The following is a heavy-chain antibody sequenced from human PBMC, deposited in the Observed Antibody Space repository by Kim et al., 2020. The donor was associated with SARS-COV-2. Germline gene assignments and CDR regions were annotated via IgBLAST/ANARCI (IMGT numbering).Heavy chain of an antibody. Sequence: GGSLRLSRAASGFTFSTYWMSWVRQAPGKGLEWVATIKQDGSDKYYVDSVKGRFTISRDNAKNSLYLQMNTLRAEDTAVYYCARHMAYWGQGTLVTVSS. CDR2: IKQDGSDK. CDR3: ARHMAY. V-gene: IGHV3-7*03. J-gene: IGHJ4*02. CDR1: GFTFSTYW.